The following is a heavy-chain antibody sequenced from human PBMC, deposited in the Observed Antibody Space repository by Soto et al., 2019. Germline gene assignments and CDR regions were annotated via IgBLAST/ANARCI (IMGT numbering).Heavy chain of an antibody. CDR1: GGSISSSNW. J-gene: IGHJ4*02. CDR2: IYHSGST. D-gene: IGHD3-9*01. V-gene: IGHV4-4*02. CDR3: ARHFWTRSNILTGYYSPPAFDY. Sequence: SETLSLTCAVSGGSISSSNWWSWVRQPPGKGLEWIGEIYHSGSTNYDPSLKSRVTISVDKSKNQFSLKLSSVTAADTAVYFFARHFWTRSNILTGYYSPPAFDYWGQGTLVTVS.